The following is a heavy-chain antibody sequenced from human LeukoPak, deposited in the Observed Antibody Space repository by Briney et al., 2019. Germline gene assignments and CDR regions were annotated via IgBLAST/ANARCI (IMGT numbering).Heavy chain of an antibody. J-gene: IGHJ6*02. D-gene: IGHD6-13*01. V-gene: IGHV1-18*01. Sequence: ASVKVSCKASGYTFTSYGISWVRQAPGQGLEWMGWISAYNGNTNYAQKLQGRVTMTTDTSTSTAYMELRSLRSDDTAVYYCARDTIPTPFIAAAGTTYDMDVWGQGTTVTVSS. CDR2: ISAYNGNT. CDR1: GYTFTSYG. CDR3: ARDTIPTPFIAAAGTTYDMDV.